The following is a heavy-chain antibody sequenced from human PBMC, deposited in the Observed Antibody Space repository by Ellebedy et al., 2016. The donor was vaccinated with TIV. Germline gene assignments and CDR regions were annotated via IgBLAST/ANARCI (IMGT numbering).Heavy chain of an antibody. Sequence: GESLKISCAASGFTFSTYPMHWVRQAPGKGLEWEAVISYDGSNKYYADSVKGRFTISRDNSKNTLYLQMNSLRAEDTAVYYCVRGSNDYSGTDYWGQGILVTVSS. J-gene: IGHJ4*02. CDR1: GFTFSTYP. CDR3: VRGSNDYSGTDY. V-gene: IGHV3-30-3*01. CDR2: ISYDGSNK. D-gene: IGHD3-16*01.